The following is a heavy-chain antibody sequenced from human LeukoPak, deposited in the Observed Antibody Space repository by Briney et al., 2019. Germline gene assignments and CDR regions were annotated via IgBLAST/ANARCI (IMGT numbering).Heavy chain of an antibody. D-gene: IGHD3-9*01. V-gene: IGHV3-48*01. Sequence: GGSLRLSCAASGFTFSSYNMNWVRQAPGKGLEWLTYVSSSSSIIYSADSVKGRFTVSRDNAKNSLYLQMNSLRAEDTAVYYCARGYYFDILSGYSSLDSWGQGTLVTVSS. CDR1: GFTFSSYN. J-gene: IGHJ4*02. CDR2: VSSSSSII. CDR3: ARGYYFDILSGYSSLDS.